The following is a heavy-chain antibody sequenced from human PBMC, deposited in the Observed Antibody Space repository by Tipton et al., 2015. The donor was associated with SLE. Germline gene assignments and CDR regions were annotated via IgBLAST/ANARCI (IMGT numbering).Heavy chain of an antibody. CDR3: ARGNTIFGVGY. CDR1: GYSIRSGHY. D-gene: IGHD3-3*01. J-gene: IGHJ4*02. Sequence: TLSLTCAVSGYSIRSGHYWGWIRQPPGKGLEWIGTIYYSGTTYYNPSLESRVTISADTSKNQVSLKLNSVTAADTAVYYCARGNTIFGVGYWGQGTLVTVSS. V-gene: IGHV4-38-2*01. CDR2: IYYSGTT.